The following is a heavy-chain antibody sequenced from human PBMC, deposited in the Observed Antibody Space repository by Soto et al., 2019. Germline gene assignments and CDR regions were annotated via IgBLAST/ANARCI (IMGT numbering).Heavy chain of an antibody. D-gene: IGHD4-17*01. CDR2: ISAYNGNT. V-gene: IGHV1-18*01. CDR1: GFTFTSYA. J-gene: IGHJ4*02. Sequence: ASVKVSCKASGFTFTSYAITWVRQAPGQGLEWMGWISAYNGNTNYAQNLQGRVTMTTDTSTSTAYMELGSLTSDDTAVYYCARDFTGWPPYGVDSWGQVTLVTVSS. CDR3: ARDFTGWPPYGVDS.